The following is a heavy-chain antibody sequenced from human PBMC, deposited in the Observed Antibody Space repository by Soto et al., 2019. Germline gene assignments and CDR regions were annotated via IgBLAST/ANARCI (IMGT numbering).Heavy chain of an antibody. J-gene: IGHJ6*02. Sequence: LRLSCAASGFTVSSNYMSWVRQAPGKGLEWVSVIYSGGSTYYEDSVKGRFTISRDNSKNTLYLQMNSLRAEDTAVYYCARQRWSAVDTAMVGGGMDVWGQGTTVTVSS. CDR3: ARQRWSAVDTAMVGGGMDV. CDR2: IYSGGST. V-gene: IGHV3-53*01. CDR1: GFTVSSNY. D-gene: IGHD5-18*01.